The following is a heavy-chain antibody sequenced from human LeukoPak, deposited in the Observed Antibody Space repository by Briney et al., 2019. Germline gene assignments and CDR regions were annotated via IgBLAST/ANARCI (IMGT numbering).Heavy chain of an antibody. Sequence: GGSLRLSCAASGFTFSNYWMSWVRQAPGTGPEWVAHIKEDGSEKYYVDSVKGRFTISRDNAKNSLYLQMNSLRAEDTAVYYCARDGQSSGRYGESILFDYWGQGTLVTVSS. D-gene: IGHD6-19*01. V-gene: IGHV3-7*01. CDR1: GFTFSNYW. CDR3: ARDGQSSGRYGESILFDY. CDR2: IKEDGSEK. J-gene: IGHJ4*02.